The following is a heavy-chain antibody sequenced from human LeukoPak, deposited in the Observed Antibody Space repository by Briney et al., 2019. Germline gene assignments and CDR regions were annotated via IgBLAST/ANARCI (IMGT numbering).Heavy chain of an antibody. Sequence: SETLSLTCAVSGGSISSGGYSWSWIRQPPGKGLEWIGYIYHGGSTYYNPSLKSRVTISVDGSKKQFSLKLSSVTAADTAVYYCARGPYSGSYYFDYWGQGTQVTVSS. V-gene: IGHV4-30-2*01. D-gene: IGHD1-26*01. CDR1: GGSISSGGYS. CDR2: IYHGGST. J-gene: IGHJ4*02. CDR3: ARGPYSGSYYFDY.